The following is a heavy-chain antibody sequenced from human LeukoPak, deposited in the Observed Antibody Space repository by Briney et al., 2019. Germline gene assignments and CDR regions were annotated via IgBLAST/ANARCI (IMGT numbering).Heavy chain of an antibody. Sequence: PGGSLRLSCAASGFTFSSYAMYWVRQAPGKGLEWVSGIFGSGGSTHYAESVKGRFTISRDNSKNTVYLQMNSLRAEDTAVYYCAKTTTGYSSGRFPGWPVDYWGQGTLVTVSS. CDR1: GFTFSSYA. D-gene: IGHD6-19*01. V-gene: IGHV3-23*01. CDR2: IFGSGGST. CDR3: AKTTTGYSSGRFPGWPVDY. J-gene: IGHJ4*02.